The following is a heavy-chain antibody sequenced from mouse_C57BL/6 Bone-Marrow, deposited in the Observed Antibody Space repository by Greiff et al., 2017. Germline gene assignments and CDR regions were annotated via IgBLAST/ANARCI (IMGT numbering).Heavy chain of an antibody. J-gene: IGHJ3*01. CDR1: GYTFTSYW. V-gene: IGHV1-64*01. Sequence: QVQLQQPGAELVKPGASVKLSCKASGYTFTSYWMHWVKQRPGQGLEWIGMIHPNSGSTNYNEKFKSKATLTVDKSSSTAYMLLSSLTSEDSAVYYCARPANWAWFAYWGQGTLVTVSA. D-gene: IGHD4-1*01. CDR2: IHPNSGST. CDR3: ARPANWAWFAY.